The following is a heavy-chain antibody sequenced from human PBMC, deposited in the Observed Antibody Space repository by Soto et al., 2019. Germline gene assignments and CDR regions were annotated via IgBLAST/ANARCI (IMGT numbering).Heavy chain of an antibody. CDR2: ISSSSSYT. CDR3: ARDSGLIWGNYGMDV. D-gene: IGHD2-15*01. J-gene: IGHJ6*02. CDR1: GFTFSDYY. V-gene: IGHV3-11*05. Sequence: PGGSLRLSSAASGFTFSDYYMSWIRQAPGKGLEWVSYISSSSSYTNYADSVKGRFTTSSDNSQNTWFLQMNSLRAEDTAVYYCARDSGLIWGNYGMDVWGQGTTVTVSS.